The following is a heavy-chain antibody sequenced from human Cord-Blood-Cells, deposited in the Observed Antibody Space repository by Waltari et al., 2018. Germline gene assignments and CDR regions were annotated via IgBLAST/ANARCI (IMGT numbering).Heavy chain of an antibody. J-gene: IGHJ3*02. CDR1: GFTVSSNY. Sequence: EVQLVESGGGLVQPGGSLRLSCAASGFTVSSNYMSWVRPAAGKGVEWVSVIYSCGSTYYADSVKGRFTISRHNSKNTLYLQMNSLRAEDTAVYYCARDQSDAFDIWGQGTMVTVSS. CDR3: ARDQSDAFDI. CDR2: IYSCGST. V-gene: IGHV3-53*04.